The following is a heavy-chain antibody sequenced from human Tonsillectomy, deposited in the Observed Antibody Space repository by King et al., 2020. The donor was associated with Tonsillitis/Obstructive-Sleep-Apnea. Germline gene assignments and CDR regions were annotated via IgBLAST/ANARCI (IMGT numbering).Heavy chain of an antibody. CDR1: GYTFTSYY. CDR3: ARPPGGFWSGYSRAPLGY. J-gene: IGHJ4*02. Sequence: EQLVQSGAEVKKPGASVKISCKASGYTFTSYYIHWVRQAPGQGLEWMGIINPSGGSTSYAQKFQGRVTKTRDTSTSTVYMELSSLRSEDTAVYYCARPPGGFWSGYSRAPLGYWGQGTLVTVSS. D-gene: IGHD3-3*01. V-gene: IGHV1-46*01. CDR2: INPSGGST.